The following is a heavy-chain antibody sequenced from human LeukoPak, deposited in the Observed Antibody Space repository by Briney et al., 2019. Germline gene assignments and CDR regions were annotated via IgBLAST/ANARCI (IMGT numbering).Heavy chain of an antibody. CDR3: AKGSLGSWYYFDY. J-gene: IGHJ4*02. D-gene: IGHD6-13*01. CDR1: GFTFGSSA. CDR2: FSRSGPDT. V-gene: IGHV3-23*01. Sequence: GGSLRLSWAASGFTFGSSAMSWVRQAPGKGPEWVSTFSRSGPDTYYADSVKGRFTIFRDNSKNTLYLQMNSLRAEDTAVYYCAKGSLGSWYYFDYWGQGTLVTVSS.